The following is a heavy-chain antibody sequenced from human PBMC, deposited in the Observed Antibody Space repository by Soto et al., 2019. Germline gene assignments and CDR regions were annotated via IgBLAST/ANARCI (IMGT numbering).Heavy chain of an antibody. V-gene: IGHV1-58*01. CDR1: GFTFSNSA. CDR3: AAELYSGGSCCSFDI. J-gene: IGHJ3*02. D-gene: IGHD2-15*01. Sequence: VASVKVSGKTSGFTFSNSAVQWVRQARGQRLEWMGWIVVGSGNTQYAQKFRERVTITRDMSTSTAHMEVSSLASEDTAVYYCAAELYSGGSCCSFDIWGQGTMVTVSS. CDR2: IVVGSGNT.